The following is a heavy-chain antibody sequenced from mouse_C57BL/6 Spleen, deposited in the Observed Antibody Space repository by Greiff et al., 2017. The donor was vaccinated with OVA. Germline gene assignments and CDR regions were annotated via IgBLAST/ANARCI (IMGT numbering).Heavy chain of an antibody. CDR1: GFTFSSYA. CDR3: ARYGNRYFDV. D-gene: IGHD2-10*02. CDR2: ISDGGSYT. Sequence: DVQLVESGGGLVKPGGSLKLSCAASGFTFSSYAMSWVRQTPEKRLEWVATISDGGSYTYYPDNVKGRFTISRDNAKNNLYLQMSHLKSEDTAMYYCARYGNRYFDVWGTGTTVTVSS. J-gene: IGHJ1*03. V-gene: IGHV5-4*01.